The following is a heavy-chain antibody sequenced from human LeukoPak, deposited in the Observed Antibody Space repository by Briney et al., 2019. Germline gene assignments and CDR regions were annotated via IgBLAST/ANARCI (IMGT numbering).Heavy chain of an antibody. CDR1: GFTFSSHW. D-gene: IGHD6-19*01. CDR3: AKRGGSYSSGWYDDY. J-gene: IGHJ4*02. Sequence: PGGSRRLSWEASGFTFSSHWMHWVRQVPGKGLVWVARIRGDENEIDYADSVKGRFTISRDNAKNTMYLQMNSLRAEDTAVYYCAKRGGSYSSGWYDDYWRPGTLVTVSS. CDR2: IRGDENEI. V-gene: IGHV3-74*01.